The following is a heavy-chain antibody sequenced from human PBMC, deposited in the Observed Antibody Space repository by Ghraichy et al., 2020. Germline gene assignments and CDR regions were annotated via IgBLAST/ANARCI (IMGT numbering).Heavy chain of an antibody. J-gene: IGHJ4*02. Sequence: GGSLRLSCAASGFTFSSYGMHWVRQAPGKGLEWVAVIWYDGSNKYYADSVKGRFTISRDNSKNTLYLQMNSLRAEDTAVYYCARDRHYYDSSGYGYFDYWGQGTLVTVSS. D-gene: IGHD3-22*01. CDR2: IWYDGSNK. V-gene: IGHV3-33*01. CDR1: GFTFSSYG. CDR3: ARDRHYYDSSGYGYFDY.